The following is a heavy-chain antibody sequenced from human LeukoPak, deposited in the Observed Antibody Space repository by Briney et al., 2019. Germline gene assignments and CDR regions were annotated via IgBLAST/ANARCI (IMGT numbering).Heavy chain of an antibody. Sequence: SVKVSCKASGGTFSSYAISWVRQAPGQGLEWMGGIIPIFGTANYAQEFQGRVTITTDESTSTAYMDLLRSEDAAVYYCARLDAFDIWGQGTMVTVSS. CDR1: GGTFSSYA. CDR3: ARLDAFDI. J-gene: IGHJ3*02. V-gene: IGHV1-69*05. CDR2: IIPIFGTA.